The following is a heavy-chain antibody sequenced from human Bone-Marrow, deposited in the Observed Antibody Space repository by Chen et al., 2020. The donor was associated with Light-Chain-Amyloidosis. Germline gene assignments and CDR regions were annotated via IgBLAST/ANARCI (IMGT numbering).Heavy chain of an antibody. CDR3: ARGSRITIFGVSYPFDAFEI. CDR1: GGSISSYY. D-gene: IGHD3-3*01. V-gene: IGHV4-59*01. J-gene: IGHJ3*02. CDR2: IYYSGST. Sequence: QVQLQESGPGLVKPSETLSLTCTVSGGSISSYYWSWIRQPPGKGLEWLGYIYYSGSTNYNPSLKSRVTISVDTSKNQFSLKLSSVTAADTAVYYCARGSRITIFGVSYPFDAFEIWGQGTMVTVSS.